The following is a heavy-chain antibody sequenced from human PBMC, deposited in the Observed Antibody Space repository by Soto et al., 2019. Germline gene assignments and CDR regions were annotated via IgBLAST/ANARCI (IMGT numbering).Heavy chain of an antibody. J-gene: IGHJ6*03. CDR1: GFTFSDYY. D-gene: IGHD1-26*01. CDR3: ARDSGSPPDYYMDV. CDR2: ISNSGYTI. V-gene: IGHV3-11*01. Sequence: QVQLVESGGGLVKPGESLRLSCAASGFTFSDYYMSWIHQAPGKGLEWVSYISNSGYTIHYTVSVKGRFTISRDNARNSLHLEMNSLRAEDTAVYYCARDSGSPPDYYMDVWGRGTTVTVSS.